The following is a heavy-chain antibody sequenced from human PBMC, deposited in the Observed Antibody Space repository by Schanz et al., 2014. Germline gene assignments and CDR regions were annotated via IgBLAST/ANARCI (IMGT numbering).Heavy chain of an antibody. CDR1: GYNITSND. CDR2: MNPNSGNT. CDR3: ARDRRRYCSTASCLHDNWFDP. Sequence: QVQLVQSGAEMKKPGASVKVSCKASGYNITSNDVTWVRQATGQGLEWMGWMNPNSGNTNYAQKVQGRVTMTTDTSTGTAYMELRSLRSDDTAVYYCARDRRRYCSTASCLHDNWFDPWGQGTLVIVSS. V-gene: IGHV1-8*01. D-gene: IGHD2-2*01. J-gene: IGHJ5*02.